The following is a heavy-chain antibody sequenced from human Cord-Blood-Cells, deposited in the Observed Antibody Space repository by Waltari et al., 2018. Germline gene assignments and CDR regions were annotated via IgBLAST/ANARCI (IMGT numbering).Heavy chain of an antibody. J-gene: IGHJ4*02. CDR2: ILSNDEK. V-gene: IGHV2-26*01. Sequence: QVTLKESGPLLVKTTETLTMPCTVSGFSLSNARMGVSWIVQPLGKTLEWLAQILSNDEKSYSTSLKSRLTISKDTSKSQVVLTMTNMDPVDTATYYCARIGYSGYDQGFDYWGQGTLVTVSS. CDR3: ARIGYSGYDQGFDY. D-gene: IGHD5-12*01. CDR1: GFSLSNARMG.